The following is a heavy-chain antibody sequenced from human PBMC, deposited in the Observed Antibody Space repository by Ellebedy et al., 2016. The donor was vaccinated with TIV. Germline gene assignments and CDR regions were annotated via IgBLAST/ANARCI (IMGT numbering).Heavy chain of an antibody. J-gene: IGHJ5*02. CDR3: ARGWNHGDSP. CDR2: RNPNSGNT. Sequence: AASVKVSCKASGYTFTSYDIHSVRQPPRQGLEWLGWRNPNSGNTGYAQKIQGRVTMTRNTSISTAYMELSSLRSEDTAVYYCARGWNHGDSPWGQGTLVTVS. D-gene: IGHD4-17*01. V-gene: IGHV1-8*01. CDR1: GYTFTSYD.